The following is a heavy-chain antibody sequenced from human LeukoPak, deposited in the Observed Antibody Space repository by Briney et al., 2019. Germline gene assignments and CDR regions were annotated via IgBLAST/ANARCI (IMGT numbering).Heavy chain of an antibody. CDR1: GFTFSSYW. D-gene: IGHD6-13*01. J-gene: IGHJ3*02. CDR2: INTDGSIT. V-gene: IGHV3-74*01. Sequence: GGSLGLSCAASGFTFSSYWMHWVRQAPGKGLVWVSRINTDGSITNYAGSVKGRFTISRDNAKNTLYLQMNSLRAEDTAVYYCARSAAGSAFDIWGQGTMVTVSS. CDR3: ARSAAGSAFDI.